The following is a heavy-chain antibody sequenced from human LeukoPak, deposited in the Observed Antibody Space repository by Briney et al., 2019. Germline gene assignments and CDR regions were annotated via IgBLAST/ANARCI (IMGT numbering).Heavy chain of an antibody. V-gene: IGHV3-23*01. CDR1: GFTFSSYA. Sequence: PGGSLRLSCAASGFTFSSYAMSWVRQAPGKGLEWVSTISGGGGTTYYADSVKGRFTISRDNSKDTLYLQMNSLRAEDTAVYYCAKGGGNPYGPIDYWGQGTPVTVSS. D-gene: IGHD4-23*01. J-gene: IGHJ4*02. CDR3: AKGGGNPYGPIDY. CDR2: ISGGGGTT.